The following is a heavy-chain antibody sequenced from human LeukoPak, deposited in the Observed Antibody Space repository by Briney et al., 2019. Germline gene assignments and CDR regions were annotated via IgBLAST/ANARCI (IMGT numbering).Heavy chain of an antibody. D-gene: IGHD6-13*01. J-gene: IGHJ4*02. CDR2: IYHSGST. CDR3: ARVRQQLGGIDY. Sequence: SETLSLTCTVSGYSISSGYYWGWIRQPPGKGLEWIGSIYHSGSTYYNPSLKSRVTISVDTSKNQFSLKLSSVTAADTAVYYCARVRQQLGGIDYWGQGTLVTVSS. V-gene: IGHV4-38-2*02. CDR1: GYSISSGYY.